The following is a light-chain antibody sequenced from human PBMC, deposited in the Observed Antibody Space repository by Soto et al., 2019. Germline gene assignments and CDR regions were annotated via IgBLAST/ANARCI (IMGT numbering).Light chain of an antibody. J-gene: IGKJ1*01. Sequence: IVLTQSPFTLALSPGERAVLSCRASQSVSTSLAWYQHKPGQAPRLFIYDASKRAPGIPARFSGSGSGTDFTLTISSLEPEDFAVYYCQVRDVWPSFGQGTKV. CDR3: QVRDVWPS. CDR2: DAS. CDR1: QSVSTS. V-gene: IGKV3-11*01.